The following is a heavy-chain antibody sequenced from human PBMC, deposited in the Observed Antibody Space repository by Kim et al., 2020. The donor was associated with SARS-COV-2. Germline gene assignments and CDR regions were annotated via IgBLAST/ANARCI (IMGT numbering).Heavy chain of an antibody. J-gene: IGHJ4*02. Sequence: GGSLRLSCAASGFTFSSYAMHWVRQAPGKGLEWVAVISYDGSNKYYADSVKGRFTISRDNSKNTLYLQMNSLRAEDTAVYYCARDSSGTSESEDWGQGTLVTVSS. D-gene: IGHD3-22*01. V-gene: IGHV3-30-3*01. CDR3: ARDSSGTSESED. CDR2: ISYDGSNK. CDR1: GFTFSSYA.